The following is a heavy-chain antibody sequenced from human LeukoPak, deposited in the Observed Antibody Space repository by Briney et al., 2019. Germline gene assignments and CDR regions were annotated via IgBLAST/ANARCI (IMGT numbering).Heavy chain of an antibody. Sequence: GGSLRLSCAASGLTFSSYSFNWVRQAPGKGLEWVSYISRTTSYADSVKGRFTISRDNAKSSLYLQMNSLRAEDTAVYFCAKDRLGGPYFFHYWGQGTLVTVSS. CDR2: ISRTT. D-gene: IGHD3-16*01. J-gene: IGHJ4*02. V-gene: IGHV3-48*01. CDR3: AKDRLGGPYFFHY. CDR1: GLTFSSYS.